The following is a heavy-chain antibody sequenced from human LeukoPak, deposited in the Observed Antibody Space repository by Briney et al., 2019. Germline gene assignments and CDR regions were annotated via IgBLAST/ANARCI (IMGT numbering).Heavy chain of an antibody. J-gene: IGHJ4*02. D-gene: IGHD6-19*01. CDR1: GGSISSSSYY. CDR3: ARRTVTNGWFRIDY. CDR2: IYYSGST. V-gene: IGHV4-39*07. Sequence: SETLSLTCTVSGGSISSSSYYWGWIRQPPGKGLEWIGSIYYSGSTYYNPFLKSRVTISVDTSKNQFSLKLSSVTAADTALYYCARRTVTNGWFRIDYWGQGSLVIVSS.